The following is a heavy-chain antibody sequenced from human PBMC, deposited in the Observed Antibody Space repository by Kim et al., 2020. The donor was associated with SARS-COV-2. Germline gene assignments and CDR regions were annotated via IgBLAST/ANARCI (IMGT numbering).Heavy chain of an antibody. J-gene: IGHJ4*02. D-gene: IGHD2-2*03. CDR2: ISWNSGSI. V-gene: IGHV3-9*01. CDR3: AKDFGMDSQSY. CDR1: GFTFDDYA. Sequence: GGSLRLSCAASGFTFDDYAMHWVRQAPGKGLEWVSGISWNSGSIGYADSVKGRFTISRDNAKNSLYLQMNSLRAEDTALYYCAKDFGMDSQSYWGQGTLVTVSS.